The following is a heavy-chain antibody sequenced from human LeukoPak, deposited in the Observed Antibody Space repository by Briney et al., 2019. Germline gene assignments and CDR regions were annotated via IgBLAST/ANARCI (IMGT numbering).Heavy chain of an antibody. D-gene: IGHD6-19*01. J-gene: IGHJ3*02. CDR3: ARGYSSGWYDAFDI. CDR2: IYYSGST. CDR1: GCSISSSSYY. Sequence: PSETLSLTCTVSGCSISSSSYYWGWIRQPPGKGLEWIGSIYYSGSTYYNPSLKSRVTISVDTSKNQFSLKLSSVTAADTAVYYRARGYSSGWYDAFDIWGQGTMVTVSS. V-gene: IGHV4-39*07.